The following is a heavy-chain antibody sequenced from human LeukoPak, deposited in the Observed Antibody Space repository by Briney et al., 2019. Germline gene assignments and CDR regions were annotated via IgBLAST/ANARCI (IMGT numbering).Heavy chain of an antibody. J-gene: IGHJ4*02. CDR1: GFTVSSNY. Sequence: GGSLRLSCAASGFTVSSNYMSWVRQAPGKGLEWVSVIYSGGSTYYADSVKGRFTISRDNSKNTLYLQMGSLRAEDMAVYYCARGYCSSTSCWIDYWGQGTLVTVSS. CDR2: IYSGGST. D-gene: IGHD2-2*01. CDR3: ARGYCSSTSCWIDY. V-gene: IGHV3-53*05.